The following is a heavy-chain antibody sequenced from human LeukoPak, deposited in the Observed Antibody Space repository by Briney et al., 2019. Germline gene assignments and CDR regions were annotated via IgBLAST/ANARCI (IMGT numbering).Heavy chain of an antibody. CDR2: ISYDGSNK. V-gene: IGHV3-30-3*01. D-gene: IGHD3-10*01. CDR1: GFTFSSYA. CDR3: AGASTRRITMVRGVITGGSFDY. J-gene: IGHJ4*02. Sequence: GRSLRLSCAASGFTFSSYAMHWVRQAPGKGLEWVAVISYDGSNKYYADSVKGRFTISRDNSKNTLYLQMNSLRAEDTAVYYCAGASTRRITMVRGVITGGSFDYWGQGTLVTVSS.